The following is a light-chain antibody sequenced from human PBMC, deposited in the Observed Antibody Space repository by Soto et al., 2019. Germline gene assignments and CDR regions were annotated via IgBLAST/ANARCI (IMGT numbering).Light chain of an antibody. J-gene: IGLJ2*01. CDR1: ALPKQY. CDR3: QSADSSGASVV. CDR2: KDT. Sequence: ELTQPPSVSVSPGQTARITCSGDALPKQYAHWYQQRPGQAPVLMIYKDTERPSGIPDRFSGSSSGTTVTLTISGVRADDEADYHCQSADSSGASVVFGGGTKLTVL. V-gene: IGLV3-25*03.